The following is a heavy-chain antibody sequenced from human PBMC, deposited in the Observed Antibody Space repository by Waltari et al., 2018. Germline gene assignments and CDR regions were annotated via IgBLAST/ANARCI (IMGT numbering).Heavy chain of an antibody. V-gene: IGHV1-8*01. Sequence: QVQLVQSGAEVKKPGASVKVSCKASGYTFTSYDINWVRQATGQGLEWRGWMNPNSGNTGYAQKFHGRVTMTRNTAISTAYMELSSLRSEDTAVYYCARTLALTYYYDSSGDYFDYWGQGTLVTVSS. CDR2: MNPNSGNT. CDR3: ARTLALTYYYDSSGDYFDY. CDR1: GYTFTSYD. J-gene: IGHJ4*02. D-gene: IGHD3-22*01.